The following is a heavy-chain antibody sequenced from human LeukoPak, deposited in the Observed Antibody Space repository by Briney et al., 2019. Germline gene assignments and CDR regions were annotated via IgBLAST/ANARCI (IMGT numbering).Heavy chain of an antibody. CDR1: GFTFSSYA. Sequence: GGSLRLSCAASGFTFSSYAMSWVRQAPGKGLEWVSVIYSGGSTYYADSVKGRFTISRDNSKNTLYLQMNSLRAEDTAVYYCARVRYNSGYIFDYWGQGTLVTVSS. J-gene: IGHJ4*02. D-gene: IGHD5-18*01. CDR2: IYSGGST. CDR3: ARVRYNSGYIFDY. V-gene: IGHV3-53*01.